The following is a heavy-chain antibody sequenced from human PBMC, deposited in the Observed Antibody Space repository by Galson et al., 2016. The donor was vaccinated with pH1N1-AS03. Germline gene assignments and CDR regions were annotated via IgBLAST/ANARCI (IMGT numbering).Heavy chain of an antibody. CDR3: ARASGRDDYNRLFHF. CDR2: IFRSGRT. CDR1: GGSMRTYY. V-gene: IGHV4-59*08. J-gene: IGHJ4*02. D-gene: IGHD5-24*01. Sequence: SETLSLTCSVSGGSMRTYYWSWIRQSPGKGLEWLGHIFRSGRTSFNPSLKSRLTISVDTSKNQFSLNLRYVTAADTAVYFCARASGRDDYNRLFHFWGQGTLVTVSS.